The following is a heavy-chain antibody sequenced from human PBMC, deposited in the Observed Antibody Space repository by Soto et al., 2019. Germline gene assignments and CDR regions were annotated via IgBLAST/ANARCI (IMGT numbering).Heavy chain of an antibody. CDR1: GFTFSSYS. V-gene: IGHV3-21*01. CDR2: ISSSSSYI. D-gene: IGHD2-15*01. Sequence: GGSLRLSCAASGFTFSSYSMNWVRQAPGKGLEWVSSISSSSSYIYYADSVKGRFTISRDNAKNSPYLQMNSLRAEDTAVYYCARDLSRISYYYGMDVWGQGTTVTVSS. J-gene: IGHJ6*02. CDR3: ARDLSRISYYYGMDV.